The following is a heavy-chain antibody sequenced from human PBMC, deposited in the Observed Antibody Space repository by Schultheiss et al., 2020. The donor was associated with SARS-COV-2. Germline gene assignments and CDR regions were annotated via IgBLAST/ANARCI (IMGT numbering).Heavy chain of an antibody. CDR2: IWYDGSNK. Sequence: GGSLRLSCAASVFTFSSYGMHWVRQAPGKGLEWVAVIWYDGSNKYYADSVKGRFTISRDNSKNTLYLQMNSLRAEDTAVYYCARGRSYYYGMDVWGQGTTVTVSS. CDR3: ARGRSYYYGMDV. CDR1: VFTFSSYG. J-gene: IGHJ6*02. V-gene: IGHV3-33*01.